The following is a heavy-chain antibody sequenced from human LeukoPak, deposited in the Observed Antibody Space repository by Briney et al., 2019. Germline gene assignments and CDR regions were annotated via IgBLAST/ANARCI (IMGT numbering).Heavy chain of an antibody. J-gene: IGHJ5*02. CDR1: GYMFTTYR. V-gene: IGHV5-51*01. D-gene: IGHD3-22*01. Sequence: ESLKISCKTSGYMFTTYRIGWVRQVPGKGLEGMGIIYSGDSDTTYSPAFQGQVTISADKSISTAYLQWSSLKASDTAMYYCARTSITMIVVDPWGQGTLVTVSS. CDR3: ARTSITMIVVDP. CDR2: IYSGDSDT.